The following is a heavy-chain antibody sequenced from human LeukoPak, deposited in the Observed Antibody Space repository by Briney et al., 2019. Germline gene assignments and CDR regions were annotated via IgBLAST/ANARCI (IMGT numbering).Heavy chain of an antibody. J-gene: IGHJ3*02. CDR2: INPNSGGT. V-gene: IGHV1-2*04. D-gene: IGHD6-13*01. CDR3: ARVLGIAAAGSSDAFDI. CDR1: GYTFTGYY. Sequence: ASVKVSCKASGYTFTGYYMHWVRQAPGQGLEWMGWINPNSGGTNYAQKFQGWVTMTRDTSISTAYMELSRLRSDDTAVYYCARVLGIAAAGSSDAFDIWGQGTTVTVSS.